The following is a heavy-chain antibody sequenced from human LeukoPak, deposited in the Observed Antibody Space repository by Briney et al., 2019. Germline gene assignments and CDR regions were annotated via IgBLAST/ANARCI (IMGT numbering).Heavy chain of an antibody. CDR1: GFAFSSYA. CDR2: ISSGGGRT. J-gene: IGHJ5*02. D-gene: IGHD3-10*01. Sequence: PGGSLRLSCAASGFAFSSYAIRWVRQAPGKGLEWVSSISSGGGRTYYADSVKGRFTISRDNSKNTLYLQVDSLRAEDTAVYYCAKAPNYYGSGSYYNNWFDPWGQGTLVTVSS. V-gene: IGHV3-23*01. CDR3: AKAPNYYGSGSYYNNWFDP.